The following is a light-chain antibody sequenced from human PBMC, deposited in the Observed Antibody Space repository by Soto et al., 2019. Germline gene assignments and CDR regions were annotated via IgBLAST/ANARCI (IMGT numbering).Light chain of an antibody. V-gene: IGKV3-20*01. CDR3: GQFVSSPPRT. J-gene: IGKJ1*01. Sequence: ERMMTQSPATLSLSPGETATLSCRASQTISKNLAWYQQKPGQAPRLLIYGVSTRATGVPDRFSGSWSGTDFTLSISRLEPEDFAVYYCGQFVSSPPRTFGQGTKVDIK. CDR2: GVS. CDR1: QTISKN.